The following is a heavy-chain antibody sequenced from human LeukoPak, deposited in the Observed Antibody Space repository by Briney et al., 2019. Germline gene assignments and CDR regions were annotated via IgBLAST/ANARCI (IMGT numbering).Heavy chain of an antibody. V-gene: IGHV3-9*01. CDR3: AKVKKPYTAMATGAFDI. D-gene: IGHD5-18*01. J-gene: IGHJ3*02. CDR1: GFTFDDYA. CDR2: ISWNSGSI. Sequence: GGSLRLSCAASGFTFDDYAMHWVRQAPGKGLEWVSGISWNSGSIGYADSVKGRFTISRDNAKNSLYLQMHSLRAEDTALYYCAKVKKPYTAMATGAFDIWGQGTMVTVSS.